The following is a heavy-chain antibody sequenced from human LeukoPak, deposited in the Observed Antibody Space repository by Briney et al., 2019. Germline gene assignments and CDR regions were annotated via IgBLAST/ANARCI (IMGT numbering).Heavy chain of an antibody. D-gene: IGHD6-19*01. J-gene: IGHJ4*02. Sequence: GASVKVSCKASGGTFSSYAISWVRQAPGQGLEWMGRIIPILGIANYAQKFQGSVTITADKSTSTAYMELSSLRSEDTAVYYCARGEIAVAPDYWGQGTLVTVSS. V-gene: IGHV1-69*04. CDR2: IIPILGIA. CDR1: GGTFSSYA. CDR3: ARGEIAVAPDY.